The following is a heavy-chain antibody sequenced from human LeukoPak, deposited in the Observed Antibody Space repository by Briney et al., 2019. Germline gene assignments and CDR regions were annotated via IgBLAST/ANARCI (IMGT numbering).Heavy chain of an antibody. Sequence: SVKVSCKASGGIFSSYYISWVRQAPGEGLEWMGRITPILGKADYAQKFQGRVTLTADRSTSTAYMEVSRLKSEDTAVYYCAGPAAHDAFDIWGQGTVVTVSS. D-gene: IGHD2-15*01. CDR1: GGIFSSYY. CDR2: ITPILGKA. V-gene: IGHV1-69*02. CDR3: AGPAAHDAFDI. J-gene: IGHJ3*02.